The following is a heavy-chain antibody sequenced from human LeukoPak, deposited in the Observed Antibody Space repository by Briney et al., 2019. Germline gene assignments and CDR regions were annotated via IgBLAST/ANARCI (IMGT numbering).Heavy chain of an antibody. J-gene: IGHJ3*02. D-gene: IGHD1-26*01. CDR1: GFTFNNAW. V-gene: IGHV3-15*01. Sequence: PGGSLRLSCAASGFTFNNAWMSWVRQAPGKGLEWVGRIQSKTDGGTTDHAAPVKGRFTISRDDSKYTLYLQMNSLKTEDTGVYYCTTQGVGATNTAFNMWGQGTMVTVSS. CDR3: TTQGVGATNTAFNM. CDR2: IQSKTDGGTT.